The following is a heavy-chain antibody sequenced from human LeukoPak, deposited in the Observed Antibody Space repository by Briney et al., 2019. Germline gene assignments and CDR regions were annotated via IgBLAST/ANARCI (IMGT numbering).Heavy chain of an antibody. J-gene: IGHJ4*02. D-gene: IGHD4-11*01. V-gene: IGHV3-23*01. Sequence: GGSLRLSCAVSGFTFGSYAMSWVRQAPGKGLEWVSTISASGGSTYYADSVKGRFTISRDNSKNTLYLQMNSLRAEDTAVYYCAKDYSNNVFDYWGQGTLVTVSS. CDR3: AKDYSNNVFDY. CDR1: GFTFGSYA. CDR2: ISASGGST.